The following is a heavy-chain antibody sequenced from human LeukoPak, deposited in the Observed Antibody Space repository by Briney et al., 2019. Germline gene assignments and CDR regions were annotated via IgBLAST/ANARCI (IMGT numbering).Heavy chain of an antibody. J-gene: IGHJ6*03. Sequence: ASVKVSCKASGYTFTSYYMHWVRQAPGQGLEWMGIINPSGGSTSYAQKFQGRVTMTRDTSTSTVYMELSSLRSEDTAVYYCARGPEESYDDDYYYYYMDVWGKGTTVTVSS. CDR1: GYTFTSYY. CDR3: ARGPEESYDDDYYYYYMDV. D-gene: IGHD3-10*01. CDR2: INPSGGST. V-gene: IGHV1-46*01.